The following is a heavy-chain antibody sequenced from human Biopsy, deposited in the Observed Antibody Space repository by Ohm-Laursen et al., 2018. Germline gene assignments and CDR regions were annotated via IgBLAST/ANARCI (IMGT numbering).Heavy chain of an antibody. CDR1: GVSINGGRYY. J-gene: IGHJ5*02. D-gene: IGHD3-22*01. V-gene: IGHV4-31*03. CDR2: IFYSANT. Sequence: TLSLTCTVSGVSINGGRYYWNWIRHHPGKGLEWIGNIFYSANTYYNPSLKSRVTISVDTSKNQFSLKLSSVTAADTAAYYCARGDYFDSNGYFWFDPWGQGTLVTVSS. CDR3: ARGDYFDSNGYFWFDP.